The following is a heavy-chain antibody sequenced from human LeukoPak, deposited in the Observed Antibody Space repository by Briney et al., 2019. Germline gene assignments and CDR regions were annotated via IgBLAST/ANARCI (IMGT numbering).Heavy chain of an antibody. Sequence: PSETLSLTCTVSGDSISSGDYYWSWIRQPAGKGLEWIGRISSSGSTNYNPSLKSRVTISVDTSKNQFSLKLSSVTAADTAVYFCARHPKDYYGTDNWFDPWGQGTLVTVSS. CDR3: ARHPKDYYGTDNWFDP. CDR1: GDSISSGDYY. V-gene: IGHV4-61*02. D-gene: IGHD3-10*01. CDR2: ISSSGST. J-gene: IGHJ5*02.